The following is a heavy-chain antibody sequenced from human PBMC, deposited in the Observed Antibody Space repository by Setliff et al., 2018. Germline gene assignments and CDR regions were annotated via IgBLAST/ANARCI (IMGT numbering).Heavy chain of an antibody. Sequence: GGSLRLSCAASGFTFSSYGMHWVRQAPGKGLEWVAFIRYDGSNKYYADSVKGRFTISRDNSNNALYLQMNSLRAEDTAIYYCAKGGYSGSQYLDYWGQGTLVTVSS. CDR2: IRYDGSNK. CDR1: GFTFSSYG. CDR3: AKGGYSGSQYLDY. V-gene: IGHV3-30*02. J-gene: IGHJ4*02. D-gene: IGHD1-26*01.